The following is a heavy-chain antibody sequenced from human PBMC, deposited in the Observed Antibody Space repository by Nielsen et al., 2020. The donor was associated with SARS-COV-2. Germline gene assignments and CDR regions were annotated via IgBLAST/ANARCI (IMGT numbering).Heavy chain of an antibody. CDR3: ARLTAALDY. CDR2: INPSGGST. CDR1: GYTFTSYG. V-gene: IGHV1-46*01. Sequence: ASVKVSCKASGYTFTSYGISWVRQAPGQGLEWMGIINPSGGSTSYAQKFQGRVTMTRDTSTSTVYMELSSLRSEDTAVYYCARLTAALDYWGQGTLVTVSS. J-gene: IGHJ4*02. D-gene: IGHD2-21*02.